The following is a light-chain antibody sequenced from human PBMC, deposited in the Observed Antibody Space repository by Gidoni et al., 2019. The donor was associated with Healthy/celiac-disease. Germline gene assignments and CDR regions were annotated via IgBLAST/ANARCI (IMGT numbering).Light chain of an antibody. CDR2: DVS. CDR1: SSDVGGYNY. CDR3: SSYTSSSPHVV. J-gene: IGLJ2*01. V-gene: IGLV2-14*03. Sequence: QSALTQPASVSGPPGQSITISCTGTSSDVGGYNYVSWYQQHPGKAPKLMIYDVSNRPSGVSNRFSGSKSGNTASLTISGLQAEDEADYYCSSYTSSSPHVVFGGGTKLTV.